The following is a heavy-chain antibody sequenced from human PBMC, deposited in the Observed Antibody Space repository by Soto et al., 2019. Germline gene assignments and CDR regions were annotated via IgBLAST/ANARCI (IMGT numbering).Heavy chain of an antibody. CDR3: ARGNHRWLQLWYFDL. CDR1: GGTFSNYP. D-gene: IGHD5-12*01. V-gene: IGHV1-69*12. J-gene: IGHJ2*01. Sequence: QVQLVQSGAEVKKPGSSVKVSCKASGGTFSNYPISWVRQAPGQGLEWMGGIIPIFGTVNYAQKFQGRVTLTADESTSTAYMELSSLRSEDTDVYYCARGNHRWLQLWYFDLWGRGTLVTVSS. CDR2: IIPIFGTV.